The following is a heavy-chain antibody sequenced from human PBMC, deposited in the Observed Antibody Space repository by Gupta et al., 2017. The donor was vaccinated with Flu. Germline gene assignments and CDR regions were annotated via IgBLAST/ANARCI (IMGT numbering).Heavy chain of an antibody. V-gene: IGHV5-10-1*01. CDR3: ARGNDYFDY. CDR2: IDPTDSHA. J-gene: IGHJ4*02. CDR1: GYSFTSYW. Sequence: EVQLVQSGAEVKKPGESLKISCKGSGYSFTSYWISWVRQMPGKGLEWMGRIDPTDSHADYSPSFQGRVTMSADKSISTAYLQWSSLRASDTAMYYCARGNDYFDYWGQGNLVTVSS.